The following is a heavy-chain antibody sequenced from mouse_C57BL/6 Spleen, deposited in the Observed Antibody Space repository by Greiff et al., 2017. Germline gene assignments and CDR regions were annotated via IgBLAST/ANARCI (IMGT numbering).Heavy chain of an antibody. CDR2: IYPGDGET. Sequence: QVQLKQSGAELVKPGASVKISCKASGYAFSSYWMNWVKQRPGKGLEWIGQIYPGDGETNYNGKFKGKATLTADKSSSTDYMQLSSLTSEDSAVYFGAREGIPAMDYWGQGTSVTVSS. J-gene: IGHJ4*01. CDR1: GYAFSSYW. V-gene: IGHV1-80*01. CDR3: AREGIPAMDY.